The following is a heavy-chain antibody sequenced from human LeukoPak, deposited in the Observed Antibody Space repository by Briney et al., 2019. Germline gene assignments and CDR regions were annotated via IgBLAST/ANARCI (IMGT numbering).Heavy chain of an antibody. V-gene: IGHV1-69*05. J-gene: IGHJ5*02. CDR3: ARDRDFWSGYHSENWFDP. Sequence: ASVKVSCKASGGTFSSYAISWVRQAPGQGLEWMGRIIPIFGTANYAQKFQGRVTITTDESTSTAYMELSSLRSEDTAAYYCARDRDFWSGYHSENWFDPWGQGTLVTVSS. D-gene: IGHD3-3*01. CDR2: IIPIFGTA. CDR1: GGTFSSYA.